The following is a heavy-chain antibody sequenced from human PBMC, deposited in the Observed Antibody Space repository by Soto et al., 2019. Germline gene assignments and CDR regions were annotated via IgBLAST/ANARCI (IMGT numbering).Heavy chain of an antibody. V-gene: IGHV3-21*01. Sequence: GGSLRLSXAASGFTFSSYSMNWVRQAPGKGLEWVSSISSSSSYIYYADSVKGRFTISRDNAKNSLYLQMNSLRAEDTAVYYCARDQRSGSWGNWGQGTLVTVSS. D-gene: IGHD1-26*01. CDR3: ARDQRSGSWGN. CDR1: GFTFSSYS. CDR2: ISSSSSYI. J-gene: IGHJ4*02.